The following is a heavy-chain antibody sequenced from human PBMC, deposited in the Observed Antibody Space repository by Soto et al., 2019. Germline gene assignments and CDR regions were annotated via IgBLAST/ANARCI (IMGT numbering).Heavy chain of an antibody. V-gene: IGHV4-30-4*01. D-gene: IGHD3-22*01. CDR2: IYYSGST. Sequence: SETLSLTCTVSGGSIGSCDYYWGGIRQPPGKGLEWIGYIYYSGSTYYNPSLKSRVTISVDTSKNQFSLKLSSVTAADTAVYYCARARNYYDSSGYYSDYWGQGTLVT. CDR1: GGSIGSCDYY. CDR3: ARARNYYDSSGYYSDY. J-gene: IGHJ4*02.